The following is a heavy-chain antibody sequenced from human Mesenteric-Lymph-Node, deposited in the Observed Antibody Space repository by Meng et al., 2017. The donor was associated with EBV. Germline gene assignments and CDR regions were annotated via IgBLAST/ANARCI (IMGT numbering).Heavy chain of an antibody. CDR2: IYHSGST. CDR1: GGCSSSSNC. CDR3: ARCYYYDSSGNFDY. J-gene: IGHJ4*02. V-gene: IGHV4-4*02. Sequence: LQAMGPGAGQPSGSQSPTCDCLGGCSSSSNCWRWGRQPPGKGLEWIGEIYHSGSTNYNPSLKSRVTISVDKSKNQFSLKLSSVTAADTAVYYCARCYYYDSSGNFDYWGQGTLVTVSS. D-gene: IGHD3-22*01.